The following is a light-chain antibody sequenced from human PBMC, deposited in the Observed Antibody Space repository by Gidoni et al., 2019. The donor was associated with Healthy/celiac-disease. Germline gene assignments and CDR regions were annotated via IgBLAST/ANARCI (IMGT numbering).Light chain of an antibody. Sequence: AIPLNQSPSALSASVGDRVTITCRASQGISSALAWYQQKPGKAPKLLIYDASSLESGVPSRFSGSGSGTDFTLTISSLQPEDFATYYCQQFNSYLLTFSGGTKVEIK. CDR1: QGISSA. CDR3: QQFNSYLLT. J-gene: IGKJ4*01. CDR2: DAS. V-gene: IGKV1-13*02.